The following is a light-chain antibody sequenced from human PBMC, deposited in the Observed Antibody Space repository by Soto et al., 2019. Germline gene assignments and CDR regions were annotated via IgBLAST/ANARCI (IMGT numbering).Light chain of an antibody. J-gene: IGLJ1*01. CDR2: EVN. CDR1: SSDVGCYTY. CDR3: SSYTSSSTLYV. Sequence: QSALTQAPSVSGSPRQSITISCTGASSDVGCYTYFSWYQQHPGKAPTLMIYEVNSRPSGVSNRFSGSKSGNTASLTISGLQAEDEADYYCSSYTSSSTLYVFGTGPKVTVL. V-gene: IGLV2-14*01.